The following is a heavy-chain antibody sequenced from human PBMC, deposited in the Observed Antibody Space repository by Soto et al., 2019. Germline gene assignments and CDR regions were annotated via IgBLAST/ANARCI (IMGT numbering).Heavy chain of an antibody. J-gene: IGHJ6*02. V-gene: IGHV1-8*01. Sequence: QVQLVQSGAEVKKPGASVKVSCKASGYTFTSYDINWVRQATGQGLEWMGWMNPNSGNTGYAQKFQGRVTMTRNTSISTVYMELSSLRSEDTAVYYCARGGYDILTGYYSRYYYYGMDVWGQGTTVIVSS. CDR1: GYTFTSYD. CDR2: MNPNSGNT. CDR3: ARGGYDILTGYYSRYYYYGMDV. D-gene: IGHD3-9*01.